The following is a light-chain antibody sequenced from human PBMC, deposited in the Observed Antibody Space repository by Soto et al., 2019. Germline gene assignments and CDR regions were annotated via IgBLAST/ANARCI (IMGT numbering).Light chain of an antibody. J-gene: IGKJ2*01. V-gene: IGKV3-20*01. CDR2: GAS. CDR1: QSVSRCF. Sequence: EIVLTQSPGTLSLSPGERATLSCRASQSVSRCFLAWYQQKPGQAPRLLIYGASSRATGIPDRFSGSGSGTDFTLTISRLEPEDSALYYCQQYDTSPRTFGQGTKLEI. CDR3: QQYDTSPRT.